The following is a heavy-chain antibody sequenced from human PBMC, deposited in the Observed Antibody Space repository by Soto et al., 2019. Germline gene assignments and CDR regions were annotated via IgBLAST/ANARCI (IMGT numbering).Heavy chain of an antibody. V-gene: IGHV3-30*18. J-gene: IGHJ4*02. D-gene: IGHD4-17*01. Sequence: GVSLRLSCAASGFTFSSYGMHWVRQAPGKGLEWVAVISNDGSDKYYADSVKGRVTISRDNSKNTVHLQMNSLRAEDTAVYYCAKEGRYGDYGNYWGRGTLVTVSS. CDR1: GFTFSSYG. CDR3: AKEGRYGDYGNY. CDR2: ISNDGSDK.